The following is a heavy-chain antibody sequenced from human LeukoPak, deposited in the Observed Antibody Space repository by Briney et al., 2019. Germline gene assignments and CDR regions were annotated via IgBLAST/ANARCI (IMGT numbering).Heavy chain of an antibody. V-gene: IGHV3-7*01. CDR1: GFTFSNYW. CDR2: IKQDGSEK. Sequence: GGSLRLSCAASGFTFSNYWMSWVRQAPGKGLEWVANIKQDGSEKYYVDSVKGRFTISRDNSKYTLYLQMNSLRAEDTAVYYCARGPNPFGGVIANQPEYYFDYWGQGTLVTVSS. J-gene: IGHJ4*02. CDR3: ARGPNPFGGVIANQPEYYFDY. D-gene: IGHD3-16*02.